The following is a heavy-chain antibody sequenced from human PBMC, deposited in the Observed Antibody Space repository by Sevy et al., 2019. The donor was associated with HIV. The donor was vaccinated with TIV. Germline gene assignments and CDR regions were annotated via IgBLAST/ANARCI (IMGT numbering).Heavy chain of an antibody. Sequence: ASVKVSCKASGYTFTSYGISWVRQAPGQGLEWMGWISAYNGNTNYAQKLQGRVTMTTDTSTSTAYMELRSLRSDDTAVYYCAGDGCSSTSCETRWFDPWGQGTLVTVSS. D-gene: IGHD2-2*01. V-gene: IGHV1-18*01. J-gene: IGHJ5*02. CDR3: AGDGCSSTSCETRWFDP. CDR2: ISAYNGNT. CDR1: GYTFTSYG.